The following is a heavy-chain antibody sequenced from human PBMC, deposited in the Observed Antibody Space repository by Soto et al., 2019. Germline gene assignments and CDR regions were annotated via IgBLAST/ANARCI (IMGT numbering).Heavy chain of an antibody. CDR3: VREDGKVGTNSAFDY. V-gene: IGHV3-21*01. CDR1: GFTFSTYT. Sequence: GSLRLSCASSGFTFSTYTMNWVRQAPGKGLEWVSSINGRGNYIYYAESVKGRSTISRDNAKNSLYLQMDRLRAEDTALYYCVREDGKVGTNSAFDYWGLGALVTVSS. CDR2: INGRGNYI. D-gene: IGHD1-26*01. J-gene: IGHJ4*02.